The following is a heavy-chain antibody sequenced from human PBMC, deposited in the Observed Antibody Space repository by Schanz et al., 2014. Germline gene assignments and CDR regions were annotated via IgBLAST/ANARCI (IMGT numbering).Heavy chain of an antibody. CDR2: IKSDGSST. Sequence: EVKMVESGGGLVKPGGSLRLSCAASGFNFSSYSLNWVRQAPGKGLVWVSRIKSDGSSTSYADSVKGRFTISRDNAKNTLYLQMNSLRAEDTAVYYCARPALWVGDNCFDPWGQGTLVTVSS. V-gene: IGHV3-74*02. CDR3: ARPALWVGDNCFDP. D-gene: IGHD3-10*01. J-gene: IGHJ5*02. CDR1: GFNFSSYS.